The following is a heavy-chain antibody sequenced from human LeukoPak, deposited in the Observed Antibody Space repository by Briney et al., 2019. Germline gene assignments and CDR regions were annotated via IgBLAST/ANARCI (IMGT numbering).Heavy chain of an antibody. J-gene: IGHJ5*02. CDR3: ARDWQTYYYDSSGYYP. CDR2: MNPNSGNT. Sequence: ASVKVSCKASGYTFTSYDINWVRQATGQGLEWTGWMNPNSGNTGYAQKFQGRVTMTRNTSISTAYMELSSLRSEDTAVYYCARDWQTYYYDSSGYYPWGQGTLVTVSS. CDR1: GYTFTSYD. D-gene: IGHD3-22*01. V-gene: IGHV1-8*01.